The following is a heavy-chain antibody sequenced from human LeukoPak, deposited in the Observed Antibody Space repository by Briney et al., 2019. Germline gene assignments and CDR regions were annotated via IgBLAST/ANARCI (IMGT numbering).Heavy chain of an antibody. V-gene: IGHV4-31*03. Sequence: SQTLSLTCTVSGGSISRGTYYWTWLRQHPGKGLEWLGYIYSSGSTHYNPSLKGRLSIAVDTSKNQFSLRLNSVTAADTAVYYCAREDLEEGYFDYWGQGILVTVSS. CDR2: IYSSGST. J-gene: IGHJ4*02. CDR3: AREDLEEGYFDY. CDR1: GGSISRGTYY. D-gene: IGHD5-24*01.